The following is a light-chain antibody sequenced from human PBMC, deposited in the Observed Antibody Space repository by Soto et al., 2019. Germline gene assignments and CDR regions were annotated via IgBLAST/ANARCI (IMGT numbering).Light chain of an antibody. CDR2: WAS. Sequence: DIVMTQSPDSLAVSLGERATINCKSSQNVLYSSNNKNYLAWYQQKPGQPPKLLIYWASTRESGVPDRFSGSGSGTDFPLTISSLQAEDVAVYYCQQYYSTPITFGQGTRLEIK. CDR3: QQYYSTPIT. J-gene: IGKJ5*01. V-gene: IGKV4-1*01. CDR1: QNVLYSSNNKNY.